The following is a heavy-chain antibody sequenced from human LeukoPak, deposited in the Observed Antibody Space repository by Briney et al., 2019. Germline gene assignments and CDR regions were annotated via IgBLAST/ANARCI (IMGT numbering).Heavy chain of an antibody. D-gene: IGHD3-9*01. V-gene: IGHV1-24*01. Sequence: ASVKVSCKVSGYTLTELSIHWVRQAPGKGLEWMGRFDPEDGETIYAQKFQGRVTMTEDTSTDTAYMELSSLRSEDTAVYYCATIPAAFGRYYLHGMDVWGQGTTVTVSS. J-gene: IGHJ6*02. CDR3: ATIPAAFGRYYLHGMDV. CDR1: GYTLTELS. CDR2: FDPEDGET.